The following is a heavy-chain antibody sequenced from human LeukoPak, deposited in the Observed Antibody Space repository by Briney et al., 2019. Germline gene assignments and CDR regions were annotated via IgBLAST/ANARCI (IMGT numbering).Heavy chain of an antibody. J-gene: IGHJ4*02. V-gene: IGHV4-61*03. Sequence: SETLSLTCTVSGGSISSGDYYWSWIRQPPGKGLEWIGYIYYSGSTNYSPSLKSRVTISLDTSKNHFSLKLSSVTAADTAIYYCASHTETFDYWGQGTLVTVSS. CDR3: ASHTETFDY. CDR1: GGSISSGDYY. CDR2: IYYSGST.